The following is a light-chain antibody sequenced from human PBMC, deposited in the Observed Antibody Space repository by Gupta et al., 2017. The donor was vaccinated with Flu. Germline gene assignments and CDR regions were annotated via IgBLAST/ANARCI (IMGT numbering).Light chain of an antibody. Sequence: IVLTQSPAPLSLSPGERAILSCRASQSVDTHLAWYQQKAGQAPRLLIYDISHRATGIPARFSGSGFGTDFTLTISNLEPEDFAVYYCQQRSGWPPALTFGGGTKVEFK. V-gene: IGKV3-11*01. J-gene: IGKJ4*01. CDR3: QQRSGWPPALT. CDR2: DIS. CDR1: QSVDTH.